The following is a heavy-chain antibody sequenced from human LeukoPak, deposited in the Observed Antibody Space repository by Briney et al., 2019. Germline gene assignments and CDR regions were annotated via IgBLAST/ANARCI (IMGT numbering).Heavy chain of an antibody. Sequence: PSETLSLTCTVSGGSISSYYWSWIRQPPGKGLEWIGYIYYSGSTNYNPSLKSRVTISVDTSKNQFSLKLSSVTAADTAVYYCARATVTTYFDPWGQGTLVTVSS. D-gene: IGHD4-17*01. CDR3: ARATVTTYFDP. J-gene: IGHJ5*02. CDR1: GGSISSYY. CDR2: IYYSGST. V-gene: IGHV4-59*12.